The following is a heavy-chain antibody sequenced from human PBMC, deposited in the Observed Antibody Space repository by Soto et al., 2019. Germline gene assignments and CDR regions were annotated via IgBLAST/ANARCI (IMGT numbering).Heavy chain of an antibody. CDR2: ISSSSSYI. CDR1: GFTFSSYS. D-gene: IGHD6-13*01. V-gene: IGHV3-21*01. CDR3: ARGIGKQQLAWP. J-gene: IGHJ5*02. Sequence: GSLRLSCAASGFTFSSYSMNWVRQAPGKGLEWVSSISSSSSYIYYADSVKGRFTISRDNAKDSLYLQMNSLRAEDTAVYYCARGIGKQQLAWPWGQGTLVTVSS.